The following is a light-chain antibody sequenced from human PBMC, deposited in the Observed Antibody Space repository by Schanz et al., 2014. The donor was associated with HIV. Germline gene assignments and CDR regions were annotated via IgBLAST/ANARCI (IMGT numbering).Light chain of an antibody. Sequence: EIVLTQSPATLSLSPGERATLSCRASQSVSSYLAWYQQKPGQAPSLLIYGASTRATGVPARFSGRGSGTEFTLTISSLEPDDFAVYYCQQRSNWPPGYTFGQGTKLEI. V-gene: IGKV3-11*01. J-gene: IGKJ2*01. CDR2: GAS. CDR3: QQRSNWPPGYT. CDR1: QSVSSY.